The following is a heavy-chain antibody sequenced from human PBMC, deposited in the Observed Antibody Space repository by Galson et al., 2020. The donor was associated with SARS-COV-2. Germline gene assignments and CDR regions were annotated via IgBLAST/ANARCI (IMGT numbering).Heavy chain of an antibody. D-gene: IGHD3-3*01. CDR1: GGSISSGGYY. CDR3: ARANSETIFGVVGPFGY. Sequence: SETLSLTCTVSGGSISSGGYYWSWIRQHPGKGLEWIGYIYYSGSTYYNPSLKSRVTILVDTSKNQFSLKLSSVTAADTAVYYCARANSETIFGVVGPFGYWGQGTLVTVSS. V-gene: IGHV4-31*03. J-gene: IGHJ4*02. CDR2: IYYSGST.